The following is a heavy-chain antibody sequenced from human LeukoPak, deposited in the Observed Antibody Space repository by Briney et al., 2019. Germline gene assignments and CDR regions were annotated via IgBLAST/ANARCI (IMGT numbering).Heavy chain of an antibody. CDR1: GFTFSSYW. D-gene: IGHD6-19*01. J-gene: IGHJ6*02. Sequence: PGGSLRLSCAASGFTFSSYWMSWVRQAPGKGLEWVANIKQDGSEKYYVDSVKGRFTISRDNAKNSLYLQMNSLRAEDTAVYYCARGSGYYYYYGMDVWGQGTTVTVSS. CDR3: ARGSGYYYYYGMDV. CDR2: IKQDGSEK. V-gene: IGHV3-7*01.